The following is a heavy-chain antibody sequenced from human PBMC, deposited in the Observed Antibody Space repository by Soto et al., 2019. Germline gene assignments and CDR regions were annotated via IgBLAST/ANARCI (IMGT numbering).Heavy chain of an antibody. J-gene: IGHJ4*02. CDR2: IWSDGSNK. Sequence: QVQLVESGGGVVQPGRSLRLSCAASGFTFSSYGMHWVRQAPGKGLEWVAVIWSDGSNKYYADSVKGRFTVSRDNSKNTLYLQMNSLGVEDRAVYYCTRRGSGTYSIDYGGQGTLVTVSS. V-gene: IGHV3-33*01. CDR1: GFTFSSYG. CDR3: TRRGSGTYSIDY. D-gene: IGHD1-26*01.